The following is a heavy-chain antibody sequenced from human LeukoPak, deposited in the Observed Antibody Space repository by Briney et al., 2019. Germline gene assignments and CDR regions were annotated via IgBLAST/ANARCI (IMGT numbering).Heavy chain of an antibody. CDR1: GGSISSSSYY. V-gene: IGHV4-30-4*01. J-gene: IGHJ5*02. Sequence: PSETLSLTCTVSGGSISSSSYYWSWIRQPPGKGLEWIGYIYYSGSTYYNPSLKSRVTISVDTSKNQFSLKLSSVTAADTAVYYCARDAYYYDSHWFDPWGQGTLVTVSS. CDR3: ARDAYYYDSHWFDP. CDR2: IYYSGST. D-gene: IGHD3-22*01.